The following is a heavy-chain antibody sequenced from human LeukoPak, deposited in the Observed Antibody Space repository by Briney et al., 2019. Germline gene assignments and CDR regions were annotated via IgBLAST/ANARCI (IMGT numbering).Heavy chain of an antibody. V-gene: IGHV1-18*01. CDR1: VYSFTGYG. CDR3: ARGAHYDSSGYFGY. CDR2: ISAYNGNT. J-gene: IGHJ4*02. D-gene: IGHD3-22*01. Sequence: ASVTVSCKASVYSFTGYGISWVRQAPGQGLAWMGWISAYNGNTNYAQKLQGRVTMTTDTSTSTAYMELRSLRSDDTAVYYCARGAHYDSSGYFGYWGQGTLVTVSS.